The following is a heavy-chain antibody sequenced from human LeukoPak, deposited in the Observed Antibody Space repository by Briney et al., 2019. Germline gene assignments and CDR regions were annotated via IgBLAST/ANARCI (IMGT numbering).Heavy chain of an antibody. CDR3: ARGAGVRRYYYYYYMDV. J-gene: IGHJ6*03. D-gene: IGHD6-13*01. CDR1: GGSFSGYY. V-gene: IGHV4-34*01. CDR2: INHSGST. Sequence: SETLSLTCAVYGGSFSGYYWSWIRQPPGKGLEWIGEINHSGSTNYNPSLKSRVTISVDTFKNQFSLKLSSVTAADTAVYYCARGAGVRRYYYYYYMDVWGKGTTVTVSS.